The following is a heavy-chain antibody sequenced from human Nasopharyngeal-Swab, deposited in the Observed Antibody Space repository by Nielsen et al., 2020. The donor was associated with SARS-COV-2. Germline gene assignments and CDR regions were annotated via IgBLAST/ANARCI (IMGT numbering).Heavy chain of an antibody. CDR3: ARDLSIAAAGQGDWDAFDI. V-gene: IGHV1-3*01. D-gene: IGHD6-13*01. J-gene: IGHJ3*02. CDR1: GYTFTSYA. Sequence: ASVKVSCKASGYTFTSYAMYWVRQAPGQRLEWMGWINAGNGNTKYSQKLQGRVTITRDTSASTAYMELSSLRSEDTAVYYCARDLSIAAAGQGDWDAFDIWGQGTMVTVSS. CDR2: INAGNGNT.